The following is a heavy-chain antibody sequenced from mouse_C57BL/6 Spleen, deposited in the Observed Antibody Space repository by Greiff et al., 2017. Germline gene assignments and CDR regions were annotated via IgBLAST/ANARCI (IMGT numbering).Heavy chain of an antibody. CDR2: INPNNGGT. J-gene: IGHJ2*01. V-gene: IGHV1-22*01. Sequence: EVKLMESGPELVKPGASVKMSCKASGYTFTDYNMHWVKQSHGKSLEWIGYINPNNGGTSYNQKFKGKATLTVNKSSSTAYMELRSLTSEDSAVYYCARGDYDPFFDYWGQGTTLTVSS. D-gene: IGHD2-4*01. CDR1: GYTFTDYN. CDR3: ARGDYDPFFDY.